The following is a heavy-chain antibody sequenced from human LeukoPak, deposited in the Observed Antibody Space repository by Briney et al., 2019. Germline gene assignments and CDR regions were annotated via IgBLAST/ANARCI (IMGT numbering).Heavy chain of an antibody. J-gene: IGHJ6*02. D-gene: IGHD3-10*01. CDR2: INPNSGGT. CDR1: GYTFTGYY. Sequence: ASVKVSCKASGYTFTGYYMHWVRQAPGQGLEWMGWINPNSGGTNYAQKFQGRVTMTRDTSISTAYMELSRLKSDDTAVHYCARDMDYYGSGSYSLYGMDVWGQGTTVTVSS. CDR3: ARDMDYYGSGSYSLYGMDV. V-gene: IGHV1-2*02.